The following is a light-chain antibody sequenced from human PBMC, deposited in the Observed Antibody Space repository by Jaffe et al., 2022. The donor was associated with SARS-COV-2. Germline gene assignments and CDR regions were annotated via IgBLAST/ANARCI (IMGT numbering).Light chain of an antibody. CDR2: DAS. J-gene: IGKJ2*01. V-gene: IGKV3-11*01. Sequence: EIVLTQSPATLSLSPGERATLSCRASQSVSNFLAWYQQKPGQAPRLLIYDASNRATGIPARFSGSGSGTDFTLTISSLEPEDFAVYYCHYRGNWPPQYTFGQGTNLEIK. CDR3: HYRGNWPPQYT. CDR1: QSVSNF.